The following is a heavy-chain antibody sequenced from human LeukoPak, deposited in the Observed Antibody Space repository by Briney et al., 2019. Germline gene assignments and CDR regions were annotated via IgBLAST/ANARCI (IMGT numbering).Heavy chain of an antibody. J-gene: IGHJ6*02. V-gene: IGHV4-59*01. D-gene: IGHD1-26*01. Sequence: SETLSLTCTVSGGSISSYYWSWIRQPPGKGLEWIGYIYYSGSTNYNPSLKSRVTISVDTSKNQFSLELSSVTAADTAVYYCARLVGAREYGMDVWGQGTTVTVSS. CDR1: GGSISSYY. CDR3: ARLVGAREYGMDV. CDR2: IYYSGST.